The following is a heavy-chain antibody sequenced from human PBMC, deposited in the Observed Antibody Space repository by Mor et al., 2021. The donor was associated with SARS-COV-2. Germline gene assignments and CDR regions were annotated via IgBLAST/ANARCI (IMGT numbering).Heavy chain of an antibody. CDR3: ARQTSYYYDGSGEYVGYFDY. Sequence: MGYIYYSGSTNYNPSLKSRVTISVDTSKNQFSLRLSSVTAADTAVYYCARQTSYYYDGSGEYVGYFDYWGQGT. CDR2: IYYSGST. J-gene: IGHJ4*02. V-gene: IGHV4-59*08. D-gene: IGHD3-22*01.